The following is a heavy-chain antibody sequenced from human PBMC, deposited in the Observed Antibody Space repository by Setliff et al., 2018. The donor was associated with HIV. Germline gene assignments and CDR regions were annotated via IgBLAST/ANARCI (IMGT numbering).Heavy chain of an antibody. CDR3: TKRGYCSGGSCYHLDAFDI. J-gene: IGHJ3*02. V-gene: IGHV3-15*01. CDR2: IKSKTDCGTT. CDR1: GFTFSNAW. D-gene: IGHD2-15*01. Sequence: GGSLRLSCAASGFTFSNAWMSWGRQAPGKVLEWVGRIKSKTDCGTTDYAAPVKGRFTISRDAPKNTLYLQMNSLKTEDTAVYYCTKRGYCSGGSCYHLDAFDIWGQGTMVTVSS.